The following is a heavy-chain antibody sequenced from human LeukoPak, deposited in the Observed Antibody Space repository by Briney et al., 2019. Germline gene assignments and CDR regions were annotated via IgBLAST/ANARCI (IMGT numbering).Heavy chain of an antibody. CDR1: GGSISSSSYY. V-gene: IGHV4-39*07. Sequence: PSETLSLTCTVSGGSISSSSYYWGWIRQPPGKGLEWIGSIYYSGSTYYNPSLKSRVTISVDTSKNQFSLKLSSVTAADTAVYYCARWETGGLYYYDSSGLYYFDYWGQGTLVTVSS. CDR2: IYYSGST. D-gene: IGHD3-22*01. CDR3: ARWETGGLYYYDSSGLYYFDY. J-gene: IGHJ4*02.